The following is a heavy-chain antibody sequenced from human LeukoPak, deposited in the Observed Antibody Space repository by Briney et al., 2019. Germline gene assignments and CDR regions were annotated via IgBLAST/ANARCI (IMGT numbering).Heavy chain of an antibody. Sequence: SGGSLRLSCAASGFTFSSYEMNWVRQAPGKGLEWVSYISSSGSTIYYADSVKGRFTISRDNAKNSLYLQMNSLRAEDTAVYYCAREYYYDSSGYQLPDYWGQGTLVTVSS. CDR1: GFTFSSYE. CDR2: ISSSGSTI. J-gene: IGHJ4*02. V-gene: IGHV3-48*03. CDR3: AREYYYDSSGYQLPDY. D-gene: IGHD3-22*01.